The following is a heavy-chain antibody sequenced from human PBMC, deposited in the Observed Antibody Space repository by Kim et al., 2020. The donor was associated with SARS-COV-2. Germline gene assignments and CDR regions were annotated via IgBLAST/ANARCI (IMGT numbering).Heavy chain of an antibody. CDR1: GFTFSSYS. J-gene: IGHJ4*02. Sequence: GGSLRLSCAASGFTFSSYSMNWVRQAPGKGLEWVSYISSSSSTIYYADSVKGRFTISRDNAKNSLYLQMNSLRDEDTAVYYCSRETGDDYGGNPRRFDYWGQGTLVTVSS. CDR2: ISSSSSTI. V-gene: IGHV3-48*02. D-gene: IGHD4-17*01. CDR3: SRETGDDYGGNPRRFDY.